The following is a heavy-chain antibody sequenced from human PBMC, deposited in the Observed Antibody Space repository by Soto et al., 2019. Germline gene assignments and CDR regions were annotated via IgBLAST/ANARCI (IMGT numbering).Heavy chain of an antibody. J-gene: IGHJ6*02. D-gene: IGHD2-8*01. CDR3: ARDVTRTQSCTNGVCYYHYYDMDV. CDR1: GYTFTDYY. Sequence: ASVKVSCKASGYTFTDYYVRWGRQAPGQGLEWMGWINPNSGGTKTAQKFQGWVTVTRDTSISTAYMDLSRLRSDDTAVYYCARDVTRTQSCTNGVCYYHYYDMDVWGQGTMVTVSS. CDR2: INPNSGGT. V-gene: IGHV1-2*04.